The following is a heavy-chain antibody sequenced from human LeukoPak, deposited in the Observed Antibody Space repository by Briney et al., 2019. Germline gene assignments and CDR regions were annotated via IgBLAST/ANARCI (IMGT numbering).Heavy chain of an antibody. CDR1: GFTLSDYY. V-gene: IGHV3-11*04. D-gene: IGHD2-21*01. Sequence: PGGSLRLSCAASGFTLSDYYMGWVRQAPGRGLEWVSYISSSGSTIYYADSVQGRFTISRDNAKNSLYLQMNSLRVGDTAVYYCARSPHSAGVAFDIWGQGTMVTVSS. CDR3: ARSPHSAGVAFDI. J-gene: IGHJ3*02. CDR2: ISSSGSTI.